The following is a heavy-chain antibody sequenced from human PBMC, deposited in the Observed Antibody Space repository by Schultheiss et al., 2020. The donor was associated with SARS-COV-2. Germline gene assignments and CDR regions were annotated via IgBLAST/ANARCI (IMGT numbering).Heavy chain of an antibody. CDR3: ASSSSWYTLSFDY. V-gene: IGHV1-8*01. CDR2: MNPKSGNT. J-gene: IGHJ4*02. CDR1: GYTFTNYE. Sequence: ASVKVSCKASGYTFTNYEINWVRQATGQGLEWMGWMNPKSGNTGYAQKFQGRVTMTRDTSTSTVYMELSSLRSEDTAVYYCASSSSWYTLSFDYWGQGTLVTVSS. D-gene: IGHD6-13*01.